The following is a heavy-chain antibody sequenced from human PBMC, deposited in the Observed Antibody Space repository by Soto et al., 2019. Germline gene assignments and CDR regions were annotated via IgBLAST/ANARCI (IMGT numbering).Heavy chain of an antibody. V-gene: IGHV4-59*01. J-gene: IGHJ6*02. Sequence: QVQLQESGPGLVKPSETLSLTCTVSGGSISSYYWSWIRQPPGKGLVLIGYIYYSGSTHYNPSLKSRVTISVDTSKNQFSLKLSSVTAADTAVYYCARDSYYDFSSGAKYYYGMDVWGQGTTFTVSS. D-gene: IGHD3-3*01. CDR2: IYYSGST. CDR1: GGSISSYY. CDR3: ARDSYYDFSSGAKYYYGMDV.